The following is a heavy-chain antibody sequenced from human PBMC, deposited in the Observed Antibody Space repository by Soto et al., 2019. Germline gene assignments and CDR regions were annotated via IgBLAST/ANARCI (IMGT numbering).Heavy chain of an antibody. D-gene: IGHD3-3*01. CDR3: AREGMESIESDGFDV. CDR1: GGSISTDNYY. V-gene: IGHV4-31*03. Sequence: QVQLQESGPGLVKPSETLSLTCTVSGGSISTDNYYWSWVRQHPGKGLEWIGYIDYRGTVHYNPSLMSRSSISLDRSKNQFSLTLYFVSAADTVIFFWAREGMESIESDGFDVWGQGTMVTVSS. CDR2: IDYRGTV. J-gene: IGHJ3*01.